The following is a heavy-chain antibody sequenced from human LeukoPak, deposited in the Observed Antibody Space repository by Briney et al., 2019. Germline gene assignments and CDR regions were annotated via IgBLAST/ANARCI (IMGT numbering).Heavy chain of an antibody. Sequence: PGGSLRLSCAASGFTFDDYATHWVRQAPGKGLEWVSLISGDGGSTYYADSVKGRFTISRDNSKNSLYLQMNSLRTEDTALYYCAKEGDYVWGSYRSNAFDIWGQGTMVTVSS. J-gene: IGHJ3*02. CDR3: AKEGDYVWGSYRSNAFDI. CDR2: ISGDGGST. CDR1: GFTFDDYA. V-gene: IGHV3-43*02. D-gene: IGHD3-16*02.